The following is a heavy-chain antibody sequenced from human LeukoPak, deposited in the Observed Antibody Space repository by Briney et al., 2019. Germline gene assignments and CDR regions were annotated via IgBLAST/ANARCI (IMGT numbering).Heavy chain of an antibody. Sequence: SATLSLTCAVYGGSFSGYYWSWIRQPPGKGLEWIGEINYSGSTNYNPSLKSRVTISVDTSKNQFSLKLSSVTAADTAVHYCARRLRYFDWLLSRAFDIWGQGTMVTVSS. CDR3: ARRLRYFDWLLSRAFDI. CDR2: INYSGST. J-gene: IGHJ3*02. CDR1: GGSFSGYY. D-gene: IGHD3-9*01. V-gene: IGHV4-34*01.